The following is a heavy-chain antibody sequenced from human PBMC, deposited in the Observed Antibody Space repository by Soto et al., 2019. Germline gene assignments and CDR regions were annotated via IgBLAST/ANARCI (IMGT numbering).Heavy chain of an antibody. CDR2: INAYNGNT. V-gene: IGHV1-18*01. CDR3: ARVLPPFDP. Sequence: QVQLVQSGAEVKKPAASVKVYCKASGYTFTSYGISWVRQAPGQGLEWMGWINAYNGNTNYAQKLQGRVTMTTDTPTSTASMELRILRSDDTAVYYCARVLPPFDPWGQGTLVTVSS. J-gene: IGHJ5*02. CDR1: GYTFTSYG.